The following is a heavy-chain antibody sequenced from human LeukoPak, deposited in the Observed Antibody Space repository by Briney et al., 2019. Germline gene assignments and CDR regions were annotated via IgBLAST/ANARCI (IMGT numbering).Heavy chain of an antibody. D-gene: IGHD5-18*01. J-gene: IGHJ4*02. Sequence: SQTLSLTCTVTGDSISSASYYWSWIRQPPGKGLEWIGEINHSGSTNYNPSLKSRVTISVDTSKNQFSLKLSSVTAADTAVYYCASRRPGKSYGLDYWGQGTLVTVSS. V-gene: IGHV4-39*07. CDR2: INHSGST. CDR1: GDSISSASYY. CDR3: ASRRPGKSYGLDY.